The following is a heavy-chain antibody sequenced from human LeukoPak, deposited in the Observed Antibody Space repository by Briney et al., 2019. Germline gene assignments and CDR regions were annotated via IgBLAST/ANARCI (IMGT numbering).Heavy chain of an antibody. D-gene: IGHD3-16*02. Sequence: SGTLSLTCTVSGVSISGFYWSWIRQPPGKGLDWIGYVYYSGSTNYNPSLKSRVTISVDTSKNQYSLKLSSVTAADTAVYYCARESYDYLWGTYRRYFDYWGQGTLVTVSS. CDR1: GVSISGFY. V-gene: IGHV4-59*01. CDR2: VYYSGST. CDR3: ARESYDYLWGTYRRYFDY. J-gene: IGHJ4*02.